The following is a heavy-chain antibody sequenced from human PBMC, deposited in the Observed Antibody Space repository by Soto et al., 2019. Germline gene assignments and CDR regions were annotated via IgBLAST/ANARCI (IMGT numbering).Heavy chain of an antibody. Sequence: SETLSLTCTVSGGSFSSGGYYWSWIRQHPGKGLEWLGHIYYSGSTYYNPSLESRVTISVDKSKNQFSLKLSSVTAADTAVYYCARVSGSYYYCMDVWGQGTTVTVS. CDR3: ARVSGSYYYCMDV. CDR2: IYYSGST. CDR1: GGSFSSGGYY. V-gene: IGHV4-31*03. J-gene: IGHJ6*02.